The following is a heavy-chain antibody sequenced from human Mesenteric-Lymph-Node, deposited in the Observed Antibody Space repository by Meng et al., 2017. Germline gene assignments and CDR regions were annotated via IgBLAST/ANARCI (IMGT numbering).Heavy chain of an antibody. CDR2: TYYRSKYYN. V-gene: IGHV6-1*01. CDR3: ARDWGDVRGGFDF. J-gene: IGHJ4*02. D-gene: IGHD3-10*02. Sequence: QVLLQPSGPGLAKPPQPLSATSAISGDSVSSNSAAWNWIRQSPSRGLEWLGRTYYRSKYYNDYALSVKSRITINPDTSKNQFSLQLISVTPEDTAIYYCARDWGDVRGGFDFWGQGTLVTVSS. CDR1: GDSVSSNSAA.